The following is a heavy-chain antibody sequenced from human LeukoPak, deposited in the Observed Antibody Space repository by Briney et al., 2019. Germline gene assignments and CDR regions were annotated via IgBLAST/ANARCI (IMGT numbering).Heavy chain of an antibody. D-gene: IGHD3-10*01. J-gene: IGHJ2*01. CDR2: ISYDGSNK. Sequence: GGSLRLSCAAPGFTFSSYAMHWVRQAPGKGLEWVAVISYDGSNKYYADSVKGRFTISRDNSKNTLYLQMNSLRAEDTAVYYCARAGGDYGSGRKPLDLWGRGTLVTVSS. CDR1: GFTFSSYA. CDR3: ARAGGDYGSGRKPLDL. V-gene: IGHV3-30-3*01.